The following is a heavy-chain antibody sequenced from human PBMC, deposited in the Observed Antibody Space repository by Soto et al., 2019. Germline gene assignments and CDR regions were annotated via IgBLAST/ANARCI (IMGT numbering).Heavy chain of an antibody. D-gene: IGHD2-15*01. CDR2: IDPSDSYT. V-gene: IGHV5-10-1*01. CDR3: ARSVLGYYYYGMDV. CDR1: GYSFTSYW. J-gene: IGHJ6*02. Sequence: GESLKISCKGSGYSFTSYWISWVRQMPGKGLEWMGRIDPSDSYTNYSPSFQGYVTISADKSVSTAYLQWSSLKASDTAMYYCARSVLGYYYYGMDVWGQGTTVTVSS.